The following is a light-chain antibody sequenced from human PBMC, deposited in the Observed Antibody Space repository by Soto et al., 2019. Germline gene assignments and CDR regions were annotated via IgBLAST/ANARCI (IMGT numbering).Light chain of an antibody. CDR1: QSLVYSDGNTY. V-gene: IGKV2D-30*01. CDR2: KVS. Sequence: DVVMTQSPLSLPVTLGQPASISCRSSQSLVYSDGNTYLNWFQQRPGHSPRRLIYKVSNWDSGVTGRFRSSGAGNNVSRKISRLEAEDVGVYYDMQSTQWHAWRIGQGTKMEIK. CDR3: MQSTQWHAWR. J-gene: IGKJ1*01.